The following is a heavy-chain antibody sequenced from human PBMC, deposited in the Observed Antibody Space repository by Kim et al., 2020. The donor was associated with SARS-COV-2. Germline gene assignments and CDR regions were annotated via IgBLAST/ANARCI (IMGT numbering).Heavy chain of an antibody. CDR2: INHSGST. Sequence: SETLSLTCAVYGGSFSGYYWSWIRQPPGKGLEWIGEINHSGSTNYNPSLKSRVTISVDTSKNQFSLKLSSVTAADTAVYYCARNLRHYDFWSGEVYYFD. CDR1: GGSFSGYY. CDR3: ARNLRHYDFWSGEVYYFD. D-gene: IGHD3-3*01. V-gene: IGHV4-34*01. J-gene: IGHJ4*01.